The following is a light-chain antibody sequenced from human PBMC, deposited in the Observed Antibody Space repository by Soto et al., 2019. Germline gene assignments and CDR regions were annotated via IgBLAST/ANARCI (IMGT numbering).Light chain of an antibody. CDR3: QHFGGTTFT. Sequence: ESVRPQWPGTRSFYRGEADTLSCRASQSVSGNYLAWYQQKPGQSPRLVIYDASSRATGIPDRFSGSGSGTDFTLTISRLEPGDFAVYYCQHFGGTTFTFGQGTRLEIK. J-gene: IGKJ5*01. CDR1: QSVSGNY. CDR2: DAS. V-gene: IGKV3-20*01.